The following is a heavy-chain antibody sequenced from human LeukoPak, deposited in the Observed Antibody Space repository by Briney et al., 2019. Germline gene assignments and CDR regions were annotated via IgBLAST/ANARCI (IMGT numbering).Heavy chain of an antibody. CDR2: MYDSVNT. V-gene: IGHV4-59*01. D-gene: IGHD5-24*01. CDR3: ARDQGWLQTNDAFDI. Sequence: PSETLSLTCTVSGGSISSDFWSWIRQPPGKGLEWIGYMYDSVNTDYNPSLKSRVTISVDTSKNQFSLNLNSVTAADSAVYYCARDQGWLQTNDAFDIWGQGTMVTVSS. CDR1: GGSISSDF. J-gene: IGHJ3*02.